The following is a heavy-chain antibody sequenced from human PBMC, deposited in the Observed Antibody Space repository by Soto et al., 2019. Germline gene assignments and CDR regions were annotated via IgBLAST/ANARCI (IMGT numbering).Heavy chain of an antibody. CDR1: GFTFSSYA. J-gene: IGHJ6*02. CDR3: ARDGYSGYDLYYYYGMDV. D-gene: IGHD5-12*01. Sequence: QVQLVESGGGVVQPGRSLRLSCAASGFTFSSYAMHWVRQAPGKGLEWVAVISYDGSNKYYAGSVKGRFTISRDNSKNTLYLQMNSLRAEDTAVYYCARDGYSGYDLYYYYGMDVWGQGTTVTVSS. CDR2: ISYDGSNK. V-gene: IGHV3-30-3*01.